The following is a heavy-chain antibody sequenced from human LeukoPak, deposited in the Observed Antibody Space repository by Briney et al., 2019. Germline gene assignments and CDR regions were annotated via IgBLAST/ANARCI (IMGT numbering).Heavy chain of an antibody. J-gene: IGHJ2*01. CDR2: IHSSGST. CDR3: ASTPYSGRGWYFDF. D-gene: IGHD6-13*01. V-gene: IGHV4-4*07. Sequence: SETLSLTCTVSGDSISNYYWSWFRQPAGKGLEWIGRIHSSGSTNYNPSLKSRVTMSVDTSKNHFSLNLSSVTAADAAVYYCASTPYSGRGWYFDFWGRGTLVTVSS. CDR1: GDSISNYY.